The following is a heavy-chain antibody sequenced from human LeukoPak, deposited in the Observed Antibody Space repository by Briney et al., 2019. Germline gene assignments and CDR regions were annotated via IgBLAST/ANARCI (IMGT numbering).Heavy chain of an antibody. V-gene: IGHV1-8*01. D-gene: IGHD3-10*01. CDR2: MNPNSGNT. CDR3: ARSRRFYGSGSYYSGYFDY. CDR1: GYTFTSYD. J-gene: IGHJ4*02. Sequence: ASVKVSCKASGYTFTSYDINWVRQATGQGLEWMGWMNPNSGNTGYAQKFQGRVTMTRDTSTSTVYMELSSLRSEDTAVYYCARSRRFYGSGSYYSGYFDYWGQGTLVTVSS.